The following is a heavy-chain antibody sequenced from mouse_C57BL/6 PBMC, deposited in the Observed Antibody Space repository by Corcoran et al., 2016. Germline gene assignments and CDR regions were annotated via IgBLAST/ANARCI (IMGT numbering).Heavy chain of an antibody. V-gene: IGHV1-18*01. CDR3: ARRDDYDVGYAMDY. D-gene: IGHD2-4*01. CDR1: GYTFTDYN. J-gene: IGHJ4*01. CDR2: INPNNGGT. Sequence: EVQLQQSGPELVKPGASVKIPCKASGYTFTDYNMDWVKQSHGKSLEWIGDINPNNGGTIYNQKFKGKATLTVDKSSSTAYMELRSLTSEDTAVYYCARRDDYDVGYAMDYWGQGTSVTVSS.